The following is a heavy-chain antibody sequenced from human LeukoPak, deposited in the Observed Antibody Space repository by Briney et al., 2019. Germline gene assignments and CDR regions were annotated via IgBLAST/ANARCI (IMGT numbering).Heavy chain of an antibody. D-gene: IGHD3-10*01. CDR2: IYYSGST. CDR1: GGSISSSSYY. V-gene: IGHV4-39*07. CDR3: ARVQGVYYGSGSYPYYFDY. Sequence: PSETLSLTCTVSGGSISSSSYYWGWIRQPPGKGLEWVGSIYYSGSTYYNPSLKSRVTISVDTSKNQFSLKLSSVTAADTAVYYCARVQGVYYGSGSYPYYFDYWGQGTLVTVSS. J-gene: IGHJ4*02.